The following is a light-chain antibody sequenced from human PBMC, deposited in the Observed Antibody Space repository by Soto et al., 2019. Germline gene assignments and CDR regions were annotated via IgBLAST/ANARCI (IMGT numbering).Light chain of an antibody. CDR1: SSDVGGYNY. Sequence: QSALTQPASVSGSPGQSITISCTGTSSDVGGYNYVFWYQQHPGKAPKLMIYDVNNRPSGVSNRFSGSKSGNTASLTISGLQAEDEADYFCTSYTSSSTYVFGTGTKVTV. V-gene: IGLV2-14*03. CDR3: TSYTSSSTYV. CDR2: DVN. J-gene: IGLJ1*01.